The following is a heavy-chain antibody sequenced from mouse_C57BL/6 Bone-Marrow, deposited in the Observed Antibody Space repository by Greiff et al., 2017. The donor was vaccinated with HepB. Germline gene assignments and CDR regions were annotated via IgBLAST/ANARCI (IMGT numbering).Heavy chain of an antibody. CDR2: INPYNGGT. CDR3: ARGPYYSNYGVYFDY. CDR1: GYKFTDYY. J-gene: IGHJ2*01. V-gene: IGHV1-19*01. Sequence: EVKLQESGPVLVKPGASVKMSCKASGYKFTDYYMNWVKQSHGKSLEWIGVINPYNGGTSYNQKFKGKATLTVDKSSSTAYMELNSLTSEDSAVYYCARGPYYSNYGVYFDYWGQGTTLTVSS. D-gene: IGHD2-5*01.